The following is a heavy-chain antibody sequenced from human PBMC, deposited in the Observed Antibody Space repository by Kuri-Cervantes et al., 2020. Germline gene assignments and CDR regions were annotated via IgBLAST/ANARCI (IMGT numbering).Heavy chain of an antibody. CDR2: ICYDGSNK. Sequence: GGSLRLSCAASGFTFSSYGMHWVRQAPGKGLEWVAVICYDGSNKYYADSVKGRFTISRDNSKNTLYLQMNSLSAEDTAVYYCAKVQKKATGTSYDYYYYGMDVWGQGTTVTVSS. J-gene: IGHJ6*02. D-gene: IGHD4-17*01. V-gene: IGHV3-30*02. CDR3: AKVQKKATGTSYDYYYYGMDV. CDR1: GFTFSSYG.